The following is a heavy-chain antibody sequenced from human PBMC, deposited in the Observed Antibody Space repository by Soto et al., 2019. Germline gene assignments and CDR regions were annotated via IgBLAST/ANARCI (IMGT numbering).Heavy chain of an antibody. J-gene: IGHJ3*02. D-gene: IGHD2-21*02. CDR3: AKGRCGGDCQDDFDI. Sequence: GGSLRLPCAASGFTFSSYAMSWVRQAPGKGLEWVSAISGSGGSTYYAVSVKGRFTIARDNSKNTLYLQRNRRSAEDPAVYYCAKGRCGGDCQDDFDIWGQGTMVTVSS. CDR1: GFTFSSYA. V-gene: IGHV3-23*01. CDR2: ISGSGGST.